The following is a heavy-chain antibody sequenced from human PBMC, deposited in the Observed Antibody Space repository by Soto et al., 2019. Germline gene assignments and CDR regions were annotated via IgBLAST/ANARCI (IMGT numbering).Heavy chain of an antibody. D-gene: IGHD6-19*01. CDR1: GDSISTSPDY. J-gene: IGHJ4*02. CDR3: VDMIAQWLTRD. Sequence: SETLSLTCAVSGDSISTSPDYSWAWIRQRPGKGLEYIGTLYYTGSTYYNPTLKSRVTISLDTSKNQFSLKLNFVTAADTAVYYCVDMIAQWLTRDWGQGTVVTVSS. CDR2: LYYTGST. V-gene: IGHV4-39*01.